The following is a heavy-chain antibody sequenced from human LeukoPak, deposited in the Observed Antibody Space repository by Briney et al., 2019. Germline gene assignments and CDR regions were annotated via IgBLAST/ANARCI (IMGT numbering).Heavy chain of an antibody. J-gene: IGHJ4*02. V-gene: IGHV3-48*03. CDR1: GFTFSSYE. D-gene: IGHD1-1*01. Sequence: AGGSLRLSCAASGFTFSSYEMNWVRQAPGKGLEWISYITIDGDTIYYADSVKGRFTISRDNAKNSLYLQMNSLRAEDTALYFCASGIRGRGFDYWGQGTLVTVSS. CDR3: ASGIRGRGFDY. CDR2: ITIDGDTI.